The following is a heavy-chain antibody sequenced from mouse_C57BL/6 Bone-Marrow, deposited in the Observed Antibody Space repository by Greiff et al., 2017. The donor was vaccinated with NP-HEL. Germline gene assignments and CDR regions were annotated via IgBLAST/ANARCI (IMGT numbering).Heavy chain of an antibody. V-gene: IGHV1-72*01. Sequence: QVQLQQPGAELVKPGASVKLSCKASGYTFTSYLMHWVKQRPGRGLEWIGGIDPNSGGTKYNEKFKSKATLTVDKPSSTAYMQLNSLTSEDSAVYYCARDYYGSSSFDYWGQGTTLTVSS. D-gene: IGHD1-1*01. CDR2: IDPNSGGT. CDR3: ARDYYGSSSFDY. J-gene: IGHJ2*01. CDR1: GYTFTSYL.